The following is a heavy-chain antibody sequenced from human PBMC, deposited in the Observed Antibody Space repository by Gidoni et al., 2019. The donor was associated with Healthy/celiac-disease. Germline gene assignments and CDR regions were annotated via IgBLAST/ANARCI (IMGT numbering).Heavy chain of an antibody. Sequence: GRFTISRDNSKNTLYLQMNSLRAEDTAVYYCAKDGFPLYDSSGYPYYFDYWGQGTLVTVS. J-gene: IGHJ4*02. V-gene: IGHV3-23*01. CDR3: AKDGFPLYDSSGYPYYFDY. D-gene: IGHD3-22*01.